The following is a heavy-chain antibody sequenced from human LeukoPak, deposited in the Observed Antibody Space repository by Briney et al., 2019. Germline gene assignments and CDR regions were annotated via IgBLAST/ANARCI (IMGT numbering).Heavy chain of an antibody. CDR1: GYTFTGYY. D-gene: IGHD3-22*01. Sequence: GASVKVSCKASGYTFTGYYMHWVRQAPGQGLEWMGWINPNSGGTNYAQKSQGRVTMTRDTSISTAYMELSRLRSDDTAVYYCARAADDSSGYFGGSGYWGQGTLVTVSS. CDR2: INPNSGGT. CDR3: ARAADDSSGYFGGSGY. J-gene: IGHJ4*02. V-gene: IGHV1-2*02.